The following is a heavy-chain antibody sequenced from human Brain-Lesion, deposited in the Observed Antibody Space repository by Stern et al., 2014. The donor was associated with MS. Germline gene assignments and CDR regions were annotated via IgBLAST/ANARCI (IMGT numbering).Heavy chain of an antibody. J-gene: IGHJ4*02. D-gene: IGHD2-15*01. CDR1: GFSLSNAAMG. CDR2: IFSTGET. CDR3: ARMREYCSGGICFAGYYDS. Sequence: QVPLQESGPVLVKPTETLTLTCSVSGFSLSNAAMGVSWIRQPPGKALECLAHIFSTGETAYSTSLKSRLTISKDSSRSQVVLTVTNMDPVDTATYYCARMREYCSGGICFAGYYDSWGQGTLVTVSS. V-gene: IGHV2-26*01.